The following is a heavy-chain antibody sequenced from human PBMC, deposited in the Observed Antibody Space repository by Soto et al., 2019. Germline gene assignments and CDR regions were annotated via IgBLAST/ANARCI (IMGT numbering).Heavy chain of an antibody. CDR2: IKQDGSEK. Sequence: EVQLVESGGGLVQPGGSLRLSCAASGFTFSNYWMSWVRQAPGKGLEWVAIIKQDGSEKYYVDSVKGRFTISRDNAKNSLDLQMNSLRIEDAAVYYCARNRDYAFDYWGRGTLVTVSA. V-gene: IGHV3-7*01. D-gene: IGHD4-17*01. J-gene: IGHJ4*02. CDR3: ARNRDYAFDY. CDR1: GFTFSNYW.